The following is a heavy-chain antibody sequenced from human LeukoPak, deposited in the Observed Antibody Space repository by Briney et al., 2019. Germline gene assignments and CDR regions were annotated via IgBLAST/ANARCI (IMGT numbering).Heavy chain of an antibody. V-gene: IGHV3-23*01. Sequence: PGGSLRLSCAASGFTFSSYAMSWVRQAPGKGLEWVSAISGSGGSTYYADSVKGRFTISRDNSKNTLYLQMNSLRDEDTAVYYCAKDPNRNYYDSSGYVYSGDYWGQGTLVTVSS. D-gene: IGHD3-22*01. J-gene: IGHJ4*02. CDR3: AKDPNRNYYDSSGYVYSGDY. CDR1: GFTFSSYA. CDR2: ISGSGGST.